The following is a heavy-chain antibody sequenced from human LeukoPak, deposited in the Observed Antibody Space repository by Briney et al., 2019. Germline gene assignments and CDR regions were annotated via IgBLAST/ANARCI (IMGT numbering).Heavy chain of an antibody. D-gene: IGHD2-2*01. CDR2: ITSSSSYI. V-gene: IGHV3-21*01. CDR3: ARAGLYQPPRRTGVRI. J-gene: IGHJ4*02. CDR1: GFTFSDYS. Sequence: GGSLRLSCAASGFTFSDYSMNWVRQAPGKGLEWVSSITSSSSYIYYADSVKGRFTISRDNAKNSLYLQMNSLRAEDTAVYYCARAGLYQPPRRTGVRIWGQGTLVTVSS.